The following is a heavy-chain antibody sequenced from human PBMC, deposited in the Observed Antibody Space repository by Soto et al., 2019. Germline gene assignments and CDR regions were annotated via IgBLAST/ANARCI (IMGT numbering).Heavy chain of an antibody. J-gene: IGHJ6*02. CDR2: ISYDGSKK. CDR1: RFTFSSFG. Sequence: QVQLVESGGGVVQPGKSLRLSCAASRFTFSSFGMHWVRQAPGKGLEWVAFISYDGSKKYYTDSVKGRFTISRDSSTNTLSLQMNSLGAEDTAVYYCAKVRVGRSIYHYYAMDIWGQGTTVTVSS. CDR3: AKVRVGRSIYHYYAMDI. D-gene: IGHD1-26*01. V-gene: IGHV3-30*18.